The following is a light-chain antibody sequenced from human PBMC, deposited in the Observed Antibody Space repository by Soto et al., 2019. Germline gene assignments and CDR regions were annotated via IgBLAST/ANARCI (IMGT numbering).Light chain of an antibody. J-gene: IGKJ1*01. V-gene: IGKV2-30*01. Sequence: DVVMTQSPLSLPVTLGQPASMSCNSSQSLVYSDGNTYLSWFHQRPGQSPRRLIYKVSNRDSGVPDKFRGSGSGTDFALHIIRVEAEDVGLYYCMQNAHWPVAFDPGTKVEIK. CDR2: KVS. CDR3: MQNAHWPVA. CDR1: QSLVYSDGNTY.